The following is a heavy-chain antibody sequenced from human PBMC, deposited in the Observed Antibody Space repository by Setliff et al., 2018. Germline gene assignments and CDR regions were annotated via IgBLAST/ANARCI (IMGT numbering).Heavy chain of an antibody. CDR3: ARNDRPWRYYFDY. D-gene: IGHD3-9*01. J-gene: IGHJ4*02. CDR1: GYTFTSYY. CDR2: INPSGGST. V-gene: IGHV1-46*01. Sequence: GASVKVSCKTSGYTFTSYYMHWVRQAPGQGLEWMGVINPSGGSTTYAQRFQGRVTVTRDTSTSTVYMYLSSLRSEDTAVYYCARNDRPWRYYFDYWGQGTLVTVSS.